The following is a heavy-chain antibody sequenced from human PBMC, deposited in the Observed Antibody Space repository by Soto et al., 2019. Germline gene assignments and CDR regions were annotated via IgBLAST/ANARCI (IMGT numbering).Heavy chain of an antibody. V-gene: IGHV3-7*02. J-gene: IGHJ4*02. Sequence: EVPLVESGGGLVQPGGSLRLSCTTSGLAFSTYWMAWVRQAPGKGLEWVGNTKPDETETYYADSVEGRFTISRDNAKNSLYLQMNSLRVGDTAVYYCATIGDVTFHYWGQGTPVTVSS. D-gene: IGHD4-4*01. CDR3: ATIGDVTFHY. CDR1: GLAFSTYW. CDR2: TKPDETET.